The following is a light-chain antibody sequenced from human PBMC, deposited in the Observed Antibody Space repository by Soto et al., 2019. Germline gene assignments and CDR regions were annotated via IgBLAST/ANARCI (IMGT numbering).Light chain of an antibody. Sequence: EVVLTQSPGTLSLSPGERATLSCRASQSVNRNFLAWPQQTPGQAPRLLIYAAASRATGIPDRFSGSGSGTDFTLNIRRLEPEDFAVYYCQQYGSSPRPFAQGTKVDIK. CDR1: QSVNRNF. CDR3: QQYGSSPRP. J-gene: IGKJ1*01. V-gene: IGKV3-20*01. CDR2: AAA.